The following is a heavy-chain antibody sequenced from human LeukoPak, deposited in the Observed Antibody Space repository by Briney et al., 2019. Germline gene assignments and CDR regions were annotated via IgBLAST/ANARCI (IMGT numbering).Heavy chain of an antibody. CDR2: IYTSGST. Sequence: SQTLSLTCTVSGGSISSGSYYWSWIRQPAGKGLEWIGRIYTSGSTNYNPSLKSRVTISVDTFKNQFSLKLSSVTAADTAVYYCAGASHFLRAFDYWGQGTLVTVSS. V-gene: IGHV4-61*02. CDR3: AGASHFLRAFDY. J-gene: IGHJ4*02. D-gene: IGHD3-3*02. CDR1: GGSISSGSYY.